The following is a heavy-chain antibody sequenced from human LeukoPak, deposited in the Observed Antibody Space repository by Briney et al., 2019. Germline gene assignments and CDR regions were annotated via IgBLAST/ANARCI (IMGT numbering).Heavy chain of an antibody. J-gene: IGHJ2*01. CDR1: GGSISSYY. D-gene: IGHD3-22*01. V-gene: IGHV4-59*08. CDR3: ARMPPYYDSSGYYDWYFDL. Sequence: PSETLSLTCTVSGGSISSYYWSWIRQPPGKGLEWIGYIYYSGSTNYNPSLKSRVTISVDRSKNQFSLKLSSVTAADTAVYYCARMPPYYDSSGYYDWYFDLWGRGTLVTVSS. CDR2: IYYSGST.